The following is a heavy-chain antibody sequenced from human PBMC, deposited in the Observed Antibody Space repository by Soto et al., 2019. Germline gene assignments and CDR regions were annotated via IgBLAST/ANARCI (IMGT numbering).Heavy chain of an antibody. D-gene: IGHD2-2*01. Sequence: GGSLRLSCAASGFTFSSYSMNWVRQAPGKGLEWVSSISSSSSYIYYADSVKGRFTISRDNAKNSLYLQMNSLRAEDTAVYYCARDNIVVVPAAMRGATYYYYGMDVWGQGTTVTVSS. CDR3: ARDNIVVVPAAMRGATYYYYGMDV. CDR1: GFTFSSYS. J-gene: IGHJ6*02. CDR2: ISSSSSYI. V-gene: IGHV3-21*01.